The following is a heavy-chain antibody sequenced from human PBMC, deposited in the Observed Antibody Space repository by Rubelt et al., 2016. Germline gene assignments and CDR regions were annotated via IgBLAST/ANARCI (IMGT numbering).Heavy chain of an antibody. Sequence: QLQLQESGPGLAKPSETLSLTCTVSGGSISSSSYYWGWIRQPPGKGLEWIGSIYYSGSTYYNPSLKSRVTISVDTSKNQFSLKLSSVTAADTAVYYCASADYDFWSGSDRNWFDPWGQGTLVTVSS. D-gene: IGHD3-3*01. V-gene: IGHV4-39*01. J-gene: IGHJ5*02. CDR1: GGSISSSSYY. CDR3: ASADYDFWSGSDRNWFDP. CDR2: IYYSGST.